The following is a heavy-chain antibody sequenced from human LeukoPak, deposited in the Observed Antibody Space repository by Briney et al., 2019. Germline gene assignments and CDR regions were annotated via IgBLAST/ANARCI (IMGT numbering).Heavy chain of an antibody. D-gene: IGHD4-17*01. CDR1: GFTFTSYA. CDR2: VSSSGDRT. V-gene: IGHV3-23*01. J-gene: IGHJ6*02. CDR3: TKCDYGDYYYYGLDV. Sequence: GGSLRLSCAASGFTFTSYAMNWVRQVPGKGLEWVLSVSSSGDRTFYADSVKGRFTISRDNSKDTLFLQMNSLGVQDTAIYYCTKCDYGDYYYYGLDVWGQGTTVTVSS.